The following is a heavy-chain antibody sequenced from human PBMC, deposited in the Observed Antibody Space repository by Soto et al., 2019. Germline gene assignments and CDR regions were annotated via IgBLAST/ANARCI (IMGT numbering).Heavy chain of an antibody. V-gene: IGHV4-59*01. CDR3: ARGYSSSGNWFDP. J-gene: IGHJ5*02. CDR1: GGSISSYY. D-gene: IGHD6-6*01. Sequence: QVQLQESGPGLVKPSETLSLTCTVSGGSISSYYWSWIRQPPGKGLEWIGYIYYSGSTNYNPSLKCRVPIAVDPSKNQFSLKLSSVTAADTAVYYCARGYSSSGNWFDPWGQGTLVTVSS. CDR2: IYYSGST.